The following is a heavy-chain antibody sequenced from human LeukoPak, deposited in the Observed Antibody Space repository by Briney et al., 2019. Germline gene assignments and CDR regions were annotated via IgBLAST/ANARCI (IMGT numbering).Heavy chain of an antibody. CDR1: GFTFSSYG. Sequence: PGRSLRLSCAASGFTFSSYGMHWVRQAPGKGLEWVAVISYDGSNKYYADSVKGRFTISRDNSKNTLYLQMNSLRAEDTAVYYCAKDSGFYYYYYGMDVWGQGTTVTVSS. CDR2: ISYDGSNK. CDR3: AKDSGFYYYYYGMDV. V-gene: IGHV3-30*18. J-gene: IGHJ6*02. D-gene: IGHD3-10*01.